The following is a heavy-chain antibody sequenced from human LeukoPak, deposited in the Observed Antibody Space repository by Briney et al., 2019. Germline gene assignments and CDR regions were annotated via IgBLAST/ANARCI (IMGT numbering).Heavy chain of an antibody. CDR2: MNPNSGNT. CDR3: ARGGVVVAATDYYYYYGMDV. Sequence: ASVKVSCKASGYTFASYDMNWVRQATGQGLEWMGWMNPNSGNTGYAQKFQGRVTMTRNTSISTAYMELSSLRSEDTAVYYCARGGVVVAATDYYYYYGMDVWGQGTTVTVSS. V-gene: IGHV1-8*01. CDR1: GYTFASYD. J-gene: IGHJ6*02. D-gene: IGHD2-15*01.